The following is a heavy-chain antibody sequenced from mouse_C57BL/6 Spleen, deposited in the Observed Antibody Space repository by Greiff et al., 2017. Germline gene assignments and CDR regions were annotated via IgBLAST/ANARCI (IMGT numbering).Heavy chain of an antibody. Sequence: VQLQQSGPELVKPGASVKISCKASGYSFTGYYMNWVKQSPEKSLEWIGEINPSTGGTTYNQKFKAKATLTVDKSSSTAYMQLQSLTSEDSAVYYWAMGGGEPLDYWGQGTTLTVSS. CDR1: GYSFTGYY. V-gene: IGHV1-42*01. CDR3: AMGGGEPLDY. CDR2: INPSTGGT. J-gene: IGHJ2*01.